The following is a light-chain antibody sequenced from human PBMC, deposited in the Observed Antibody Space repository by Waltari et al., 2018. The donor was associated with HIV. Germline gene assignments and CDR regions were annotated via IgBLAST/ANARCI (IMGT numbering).Light chain of an antibody. V-gene: IGLV2-23*02. CDR1: SSNIGTYNL. Sequence: QSALTQPASVSGSPGQSITISCTGTSSNIGTYNLVSWHQQHPGKAPKTLIYEVSQRPSGVSNRFSGSKPGNTASLTISGLQAEDEADYYCCSYAGSSTLVFGGGTKVTVL. CDR2: EVS. J-gene: IGLJ3*02. CDR3: CSYAGSSTLV.